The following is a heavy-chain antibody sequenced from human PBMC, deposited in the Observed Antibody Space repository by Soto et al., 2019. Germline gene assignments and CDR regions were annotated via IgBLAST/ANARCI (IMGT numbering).Heavy chain of an antibody. CDR2: IYYSGST. Sequence: TVAEGKIIDRGCLRGRISQPPGKGLEWIGSIYYSGSTYYNPSLKSRVTVSVDTSKNQFSLKLSSVTAADTAVYYCARHPSDFWFDPWGQGTLVTVSS. CDR1: EGKIIDRGCL. D-gene: IGHD2-21*02. J-gene: IGHJ5*02. CDR3: ARHPSDFWFDP. V-gene: IGHV4-39*01.